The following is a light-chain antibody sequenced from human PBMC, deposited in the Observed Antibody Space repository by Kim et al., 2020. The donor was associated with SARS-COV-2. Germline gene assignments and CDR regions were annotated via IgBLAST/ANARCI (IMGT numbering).Light chain of an antibody. CDR3: QNYNRAPWT. V-gene: IGKV1-27*01. Sequence: APVGDRVPVTGRASEDISSYLVWYQQKPGKAPKPLIYAASTLQSGVPSRFSGSRSGRDFTLTISGLQSEDAATYYCQNYNRAPWTFGQGTKVDIK. CDR2: AAS. J-gene: IGKJ1*01. CDR1: EDISSY.